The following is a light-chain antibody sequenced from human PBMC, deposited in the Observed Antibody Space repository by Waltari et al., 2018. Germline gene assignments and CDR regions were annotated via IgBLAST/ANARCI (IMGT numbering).Light chain of an antibody. Sequence: SSELTQDPAVSVAMGQTVRITCQGDSLRSYYASWYQQRPGQAPILVIYDKNNRPSRVSSRFAGSSSHNAVSLTITGAQAEDEASYYCHSRDASGVAGSFGGGTKLTVL. J-gene: IGLJ2*01. CDR1: SLRSYY. CDR3: HSRDASGVAGS. V-gene: IGLV3-19*01. CDR2: DKN.